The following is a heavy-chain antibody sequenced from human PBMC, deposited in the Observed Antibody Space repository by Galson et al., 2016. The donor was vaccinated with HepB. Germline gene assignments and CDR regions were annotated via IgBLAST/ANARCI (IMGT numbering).Heavy chain of an antibody. CDR2: IRSSSSEM. D-gene: IGHD6-6*01. V-gene: IGHV3-48*01. CDR1: GFSFSIYG. CDR3: VRGGAARPDY. J-gene: IGHJ4*02. Sequence: SLRLSCAASGFSFSIYGMNWVRQAPGKGLEWVAYIRSSSSEMSYADSVTGRFTISRDNAKNFPFLQMSGLGAEDTAVDYCVRGGAARPDYWGQGILVTVSS.